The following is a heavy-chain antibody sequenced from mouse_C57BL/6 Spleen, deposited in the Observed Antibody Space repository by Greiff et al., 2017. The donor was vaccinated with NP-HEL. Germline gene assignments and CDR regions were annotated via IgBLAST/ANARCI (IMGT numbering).Heavy chain of an antibody. J-gene: IGHJ3*01. CDR2: INPNNGGT. CDR1: GYTFTDYY. Sequence: EVQLQRSGPELVKPGASVKISCKASGYTFTDYYMNWVKQSHGKSLEWIGDINPNNGGTSYNQKFKGKATLTVDKSSSTAYMELRSLTSEDSAVYYCARRDGYDWFAYWGQGTLVTVSA. D-gene: IGHD2-2*01. V-gene: IGHV1-26*01. CDR3: ARRDGYDWFAY.